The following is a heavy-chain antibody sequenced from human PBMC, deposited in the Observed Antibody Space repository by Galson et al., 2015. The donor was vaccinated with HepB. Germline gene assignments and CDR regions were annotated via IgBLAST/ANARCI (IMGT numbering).Heavy chain of an antibody. CDR2: MFSRGET. CDR3: ARKTDSAGSGGF. D-gene: IGHD3-22*01. J-gene: IGHJ4*02. CDR1: GFSVSRNY. V-gene: IGHV3-53*04. Sequence: SLRLSCAASGFSVSRNYMGWVRQAPGKGLAWVSVMFSRGETYYADSVKGRFTISRHNSKNTLYLQMSSLTTEDTAVYYCARKTDSAGSGGFWGQGTLVTVSS.